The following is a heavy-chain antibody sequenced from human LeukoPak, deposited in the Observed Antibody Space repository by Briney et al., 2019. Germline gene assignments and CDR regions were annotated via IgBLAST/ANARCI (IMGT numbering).Heavy chain of an antibody. CDR1: GGSISGSSYY. CDR3: ARLGWELLQGYHY. D-gene: IGHD1-26*01. Sequence: SETLSLTCTVSGGSISGSSYYWGWIRQPPGKGLEWIGSIYYSGSTYYNPSLKSRVTISVDTSKNQFSLKLSSVTAADTAVYYCARLGWELLQGYHYWGQGTLVTVSS. J-gene: IGHJ4*02. CDR2: IYYSGST. V-gene: IGHV4-39*01.